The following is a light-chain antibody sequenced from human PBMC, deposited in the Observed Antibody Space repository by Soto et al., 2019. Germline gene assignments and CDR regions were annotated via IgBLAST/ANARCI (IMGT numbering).Light chain of an antibody. J-gene: IGKJ1*01. CDR1: QSISSW. Sequence: DIQMTQSPSTLSASVGDRVTITCRASQSISSWLAWYQQKPGKAPKLLIFKSSVLESGVPSRFSGSGSGTEFTLTISSPQPDDFATYYCQQYNSYSWTFGQGTKVEIK. CDR3: QQYNSYSWT. V-gene: IGKV1-5*03. CDR2: KSS.